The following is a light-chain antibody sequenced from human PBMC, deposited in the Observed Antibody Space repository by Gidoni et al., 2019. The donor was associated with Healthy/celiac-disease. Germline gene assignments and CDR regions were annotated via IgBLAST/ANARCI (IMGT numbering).Light chain of an antibody. Sequence: SPELTQDPAVSVALGQTVTLTCQGDSLRSYYAIWYQQKPGQAPVLVIYGKNNRPPGNPARFSGSSSGNTASLTITVAQADDEADYYCNSRYSSGNHLVFGGGIKLTVL. J-gene: IGLJ2*01. CDR2: GKN. CDR1: SLRSYY. V-gene: IGLV3-19*01. CDR3: NSRYSSGNHLV.